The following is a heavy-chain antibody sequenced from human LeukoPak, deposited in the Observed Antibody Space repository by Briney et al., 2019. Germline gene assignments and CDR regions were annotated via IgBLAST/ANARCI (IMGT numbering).Heavy chain of an antibody. D-gene: IGHD3-22*01. CDR1: GFTFSSYA. Sequence: GGSLRLSCAASGFTFSSYAMSWVCQAPGKGLEWVSAISGSGGSTYYADSVKGRFTISRDKSKNTLYLQMNSLRAEDTAVYYCARLPTFYYDSSHYHYDYWGQGTLVTVSS. CDR2: ISGSGGST. V-gene: IGHV3-23*01. CDR3: ARLPTFYYDSSHYHYDY. J-gene: IGHJ4*02.